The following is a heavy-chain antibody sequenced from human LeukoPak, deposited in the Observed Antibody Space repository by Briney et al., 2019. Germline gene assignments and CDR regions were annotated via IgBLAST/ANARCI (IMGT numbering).Heavy chain of an antibody. CDR1: GGSISSSSYY. Sequence: SETLSLTCTVSGGSISSSSYYWGWIRQPPGRRLEWIGTIYYSGSTSYNPSLKGRVTMSVDTSKNQFSLKLSYVTAADTAVYYCARHHRSGYYEVDYWGQGTLVTVSS. J-gene: IGHJ4*02. V-gene: IGHV4-39*01. CDR2: IYYSGST. CDR3: ARHHRSGYYEVDY. D-gene: IGHD6-25*01.